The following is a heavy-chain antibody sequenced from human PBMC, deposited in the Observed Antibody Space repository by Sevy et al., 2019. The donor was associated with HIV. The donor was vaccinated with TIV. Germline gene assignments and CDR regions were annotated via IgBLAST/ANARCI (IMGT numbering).Heavy chain of an antibody. Sequence: GSLRLSCAVYGGSFSGYYWNWIRQAPGKGLEWIGKINHSGSANYNPSLKSRVTISVDTSKNQFSLKLSSVTAADTAVYYCARSGYVGTTFGGINSWGQGTLVTVSS. J-gene: IGHJ4*02. CDR2: INHSGSA. V-gene: IGHV4-34*01. D-gene: IGHD3-16*01. CDR1: GGSFSGYY. CDR3: ARSGYVGTTFGGINS.